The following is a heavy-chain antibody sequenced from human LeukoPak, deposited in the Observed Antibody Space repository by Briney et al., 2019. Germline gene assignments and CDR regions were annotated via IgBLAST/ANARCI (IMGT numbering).Heavy chain of an antibody. J-gene: IGHJ4*02. Sequence: PGGSLRLSCAAPGFTFNNFWMNWVRQAPGKGLEWVANIKPGGSDKYYVDSVKGRFTISRDNAKNSLFLQMNSLRAEDTAVYYCARGRGLEYWGQGTLVTVSS. CDR2: IKPGGSDK. CDR3: ARGRGLEY. V-gene: IGHV3-7*01. CDR1: GFTFNNFW.